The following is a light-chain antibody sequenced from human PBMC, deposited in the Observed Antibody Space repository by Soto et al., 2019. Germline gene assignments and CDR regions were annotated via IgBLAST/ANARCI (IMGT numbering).Light chain of an antibody. V-gene: IGKV3-15*01. CDR3: QQYNNWLT. CDR2: DAS. J-gene: IGKJ4*01. CDR1: QSVSSN. Sequence: EIVMTQSPVTLSVSPGERATLSCRASQSVSSNLAWYQQKPGQAPRLLIYDASTRATGIPARFSGSGSGTEFTLTISSLQSEDFAVYYCQQYNNWLTFGGGTKVDIK.